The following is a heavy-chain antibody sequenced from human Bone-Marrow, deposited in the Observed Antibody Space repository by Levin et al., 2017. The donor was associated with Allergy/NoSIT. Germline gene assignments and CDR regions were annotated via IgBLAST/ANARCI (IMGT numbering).Heavy chain of an antibody. CDR2: ISYDGSEK. Sequence: GESLKISCAASGFSFSTYEMNWVRQAPGKGLEWMTFISYDGSEKSYIDAVKGRFTISRDNSKNTLYLQMNSLRLEDMARYYCAKNLEIYGTYGLDVWGPGTAVTVSS. CDR3: AKNLEIYGTYGLDV. J-gene: IGHJ6*02. CDR1: GFSFSTYE. V-gene: IGHV3-30*18. D-gene: IGHD2/OR15-2a*01.